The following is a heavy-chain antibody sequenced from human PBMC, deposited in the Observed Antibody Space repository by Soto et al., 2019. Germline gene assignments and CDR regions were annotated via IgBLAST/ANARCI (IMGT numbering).Heavy chain of an antibody. J-gene: IGHJ4*01. D-gene: IGHD2-21*01. V-gene: IGHV4-59*01. CDR2: IYYSGST. Sequence: SETLSLTCTVSGGSISSYYWSWIRQPPGKGLEWIGYIYYSGSTNYNPSLKSRVTISVDTSKNQFSLKLSSVTAADTAVYYCARYLKAQGVDYFDYWGLGTLVTVSS. CDR1: GGSISSYY. CDR3: ARYLKAQGVDYFDY.